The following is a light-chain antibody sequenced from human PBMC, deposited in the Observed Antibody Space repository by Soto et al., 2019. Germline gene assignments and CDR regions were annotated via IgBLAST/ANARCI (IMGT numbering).Light chain of an antibody. CDR2: AAS. Sequence: AIQMTQSPSSLSTSVGDRVTITCRASQAIRSDLGWYQKKPGKAPKLLIYAASILQSGVPSRFIGSGYGTDFTLTISSLQPEDIATCYCLQDYNYPRTFGQGNQVEIK. CDR1: QAIRSD. CDR3: LQDYNYPRT. J-gene: IGKJ1*01. V-gene: IGKV1-6*01.